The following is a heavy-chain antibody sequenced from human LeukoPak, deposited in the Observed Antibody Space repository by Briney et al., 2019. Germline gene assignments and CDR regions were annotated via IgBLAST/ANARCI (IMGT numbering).Heavy chain of an antibody. V-gene: IGHV3-30-3*01. J-gene: IGHJ4*02. Sequence: TGGSLRLSCAASGFTFSSYAMHWVRQAPGKGLEWVAVISYDGSNKYYADSVKGRFTISRDNSKNTLYLQMNSLRAEDTAVYYCARDLGIAAAGTFDYWGQGTLVTVSS. D-gene: IGHD6-13*01. CDR3: ARDLGIAAAGTFDY. CDR2: ISYDGSNK. CDR1: GFTFSSYA.